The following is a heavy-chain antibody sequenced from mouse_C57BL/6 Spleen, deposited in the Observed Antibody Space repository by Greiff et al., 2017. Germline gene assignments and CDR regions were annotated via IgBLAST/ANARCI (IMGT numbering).Heavy chain of an antibody. CDR1: GYAFTNYL. J-gene: IGHJ4*01. CDR3: ARQVYYGSSYYAMDY. CDR2: INPGSGGT. Sequence: VQLQQSRAELVRPGTSVKVSCKASGYAFTNYLIEWVKQRPGQGLEWIGVINPGSGGTNYNEKFKGKATLTADKSSSTAYMQLSSLTSEDYAVYFCARQVYYGSSYYAMDYWGQGTSVTVSS. D-gene: IGHD1-1*01. V-gene: IGHV1-54*01.